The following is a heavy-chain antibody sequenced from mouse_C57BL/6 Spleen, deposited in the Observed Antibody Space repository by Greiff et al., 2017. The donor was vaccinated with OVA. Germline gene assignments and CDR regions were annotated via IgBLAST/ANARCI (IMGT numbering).Heavy chain of an antibody. Sequence: QVQLQQSGAELVMPGASVKLSCKASGYTFTSYWMHWVKQRPGQGLEWIGEIDPSDSYTNYNQKFKGKSTLTVDKSSSTAYMQRSSLTSEDSAVYYCARSGSNYGDYWGQGTTLTVSS. CDR2: IDPSDSYT. CDR3: ARSGSNYGDY. CDR1: GYTFTSYW. J-gene: IGHJ2*01. D-gene: IGHD3-1*01. V-gene: IGHV1-69*01.